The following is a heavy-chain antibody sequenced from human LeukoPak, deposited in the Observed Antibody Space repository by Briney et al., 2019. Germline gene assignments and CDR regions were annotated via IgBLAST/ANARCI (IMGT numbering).Heavy chain of an antibody. CDR2: MNPNSGNT. D-gene: IGHD3-3*01. CDR3: ARGDNYDFWSGPPKY. V-gene: IGHV1-8*03. Sequence: GASVKVSCKASGYTFTSYDINWVRQATGQGLEWIGWMNPNSGNTGYAQKFQGRVTITRNTSISTAYMELSSLRSEDTAVYYCARGDNYDFWSGPPKYWGQGTLVTVSS. J-gene: IGHJ4*02. CDR1: GYTFTSYD.